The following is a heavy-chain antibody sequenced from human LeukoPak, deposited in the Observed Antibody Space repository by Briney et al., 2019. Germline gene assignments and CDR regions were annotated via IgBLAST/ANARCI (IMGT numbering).Heavy chain of an antibody. CDR3: ARGPPNSGGYYVGDY. CDR2: INSDGSRT. J-gene: IGHJ4*02. V-gene: IGHV3-74*01. D-gene: IGHD1-26*01. CDR1: GFIFSNYW. Sequence: PGGSLRLSCAASGFIFSNYWMHWVRQAPGKGLVWVSRINSDGSRTSYADSVKGRFTISGDNAKNTLYLQMNSLRDEDTAVYYCARGPPNSGGYYVGDYWGQGTLLTVSS.